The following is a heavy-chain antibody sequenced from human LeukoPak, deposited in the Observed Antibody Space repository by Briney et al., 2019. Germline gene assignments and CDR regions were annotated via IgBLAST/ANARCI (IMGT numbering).Heavy chain of an antibody. CDR2: IRSKAYGGTT. Sequence: GGSLRLSCTASGFTFGDYAMSWVRQAPGKGLEWVGFIRSKAYGGTTEYAASVKGRFTISRDDSKSIAYLQMNSLKTEDTAVYYCTRDSGYYYDSSGCPDYWGQGNLVTVSS. CDR3: TRDSGYYYDSSGCPDY. V-gene: IGHV3-49*04. CDR1: GFTFGDYA. D-gene: IGHD3-22*01. J-gene: IGHJ4*02.